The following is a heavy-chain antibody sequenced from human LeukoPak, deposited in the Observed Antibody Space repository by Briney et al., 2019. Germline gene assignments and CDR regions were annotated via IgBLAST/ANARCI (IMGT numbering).Heavy chain of an antibody. Sequence: PSETLSLTCAVYGGSFSGYYWSWIRQPPGKGLEWIGEINHSGSTNYNPSLKSRVTISVDTSKNQFSLKLSSVTAADTAVYYCARGSSSWSFQHLGQGTLVTVSS. CDR1: GGSFSGYY. CDR2: INHSGST. CDR3: ARGSSSWSFQH. J-gene: IGHJ1*01. D-gene: IGHD6-13*01. V-gene: IGHV4-34*01.